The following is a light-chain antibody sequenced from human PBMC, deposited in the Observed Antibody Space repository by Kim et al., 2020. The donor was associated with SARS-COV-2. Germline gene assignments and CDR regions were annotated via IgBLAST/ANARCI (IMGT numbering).Light chain of an antibody. V-gene: IGKV3-20*01. J-gene: IGKJ2*01. Sequence: SPRERATLSCRASQSVSSSYLAWYQQKPGQAPRLLIYGASSRATGIPDRFSGSGSGTDFTLTISRLEPEDFAVYYCQQYGSSPRYTFGQGTKLEIK. CDR3: QQYGSSPRYT. CDR1: QSVSSSY. CDR2: GAS.